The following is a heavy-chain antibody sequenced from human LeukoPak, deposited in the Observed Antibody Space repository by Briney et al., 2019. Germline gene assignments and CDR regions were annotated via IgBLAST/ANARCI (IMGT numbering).Heavy chain of an antibody. Sequence: PGGSLRLSCAASGFTFSRYWMNWVRQAPGKGLEWVSYISSSSSSMSYADSVKGRFTISRDNAKNSLFLQMNSLRAEDTAVYYCASLLRLDYWGQGTLVTVSS. J-gene: IGHJ4*02. CDR1: GFTFSRYW. CDR2: ISSSSSSM. CDR3: ASLLRLDY. D-gene: IGHD5-12*01. V-gene: IGHV3-48*01.